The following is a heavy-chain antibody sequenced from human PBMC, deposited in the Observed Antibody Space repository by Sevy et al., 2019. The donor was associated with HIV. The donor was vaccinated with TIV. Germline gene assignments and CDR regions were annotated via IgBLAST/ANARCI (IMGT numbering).Heavy chain of an antibody. CDR1: GYTFSGYD. Sequence: ASVKVSCKASGYTFSGYDINWERQATGQGLEWMGWMNPDSGRRGYPPKFQGRVTMTTNTSIDTAYMELRRLRSEDSAVYYCARADLDSSTFFYYYGMDVWGQGTTVTVSS. CDR3: ARADLDSSTFFYYYGMDV. V-gene: IGHV1-8*02. D-gene: IGHD6-13*01. CDR2: MNPDSGRR. J-gene: IGHJ6*02.